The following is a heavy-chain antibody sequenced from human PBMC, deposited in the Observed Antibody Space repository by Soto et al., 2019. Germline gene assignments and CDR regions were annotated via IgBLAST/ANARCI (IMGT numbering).Heavy chain of an antibody. V-gene: IGHV3-7*01. CDR3: ARDIRLTDEGGFGY. J-gene: IGHJ4*02. Sequence: GESLKISCAASGFTFSSYWMSWVRQAPGKGLEWVANIKQDGSEKYYVDSVKGRFTISRDNAKNSLYLQMNSLRAEDTAVYYCARDIRLTDEGGFGYWGQGTLVTVSS. D-gene: IGHD3-16*01. CDR2: IKQDGSEK. CDR1: GFTFSSYW.